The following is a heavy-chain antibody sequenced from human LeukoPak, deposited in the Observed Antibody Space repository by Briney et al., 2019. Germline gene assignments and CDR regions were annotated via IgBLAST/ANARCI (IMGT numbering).Heavy chain of an antibody. CDR2: IYYSGGT. CDR3: ARDNPANWFDP. J-gene: IGHJ5*02. Sequence: SETLSLTCTVSGGSITTYYWSWIRQSPGKGLEWIGYIYYSGGTHYNPSLKSRVTLSIDASKNQFSLRLSFVTAADTAIYYCARDNPANWFDPWGQGTLVTVSS. CDR1: GGSITTYY. D-gene: IGHD1-14*01. V-gene: IGHV4-59*01.